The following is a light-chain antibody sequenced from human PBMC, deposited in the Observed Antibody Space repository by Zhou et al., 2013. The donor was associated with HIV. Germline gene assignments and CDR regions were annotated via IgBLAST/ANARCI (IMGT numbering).Light chain of an antibody. Sequence: DIQMTQSPSSLSASVGDRVTITCQASQDIKNYLNWYQHKPGKAPKLLIYDASNLETGVPSRFSGSRSGTDFTFTISSLQPEDIATYYCQHYNNYPWTFGQGTKVEIK. CDR2: DAS. CDR1: QDIKNY. V-gene: IGKV1-33*01. J-gene: IGKJ1*01. CDR3: QHYNNYPWT.